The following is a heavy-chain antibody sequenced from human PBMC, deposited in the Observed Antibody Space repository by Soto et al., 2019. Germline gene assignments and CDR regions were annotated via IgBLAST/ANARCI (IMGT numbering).Heavy chain of an antibody. J-gene: IGHJ4*02. D-gene: IGHD1-26*01. Sequence: VQLQQSGPGLVKPSQTLSVTCGISGDSVSSNSAAWNWLRQSPSRGLEWLGRTYYRSKWYNDYAVAVESRITINPDTSKNHFSPQLNFVTPENTAVYFCARGEQYSGRIFDYWGQGTLVTVSS. CDR1: GDSVSSNSAA. CDR2: TYYRSKWYN. V-gene: IGHV6-1*01. CDR3: ARGEQYSGRIFDY.